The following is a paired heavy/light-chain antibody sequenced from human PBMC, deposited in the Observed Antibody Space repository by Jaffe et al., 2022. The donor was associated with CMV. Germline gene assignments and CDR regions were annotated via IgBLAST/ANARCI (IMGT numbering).Heavy chain of an antibody. J-gene: IGHJ5*02. CDR2: VSASGDTT. D-gene: IGHD3-16*01. CDR3: AKAGHYDFNPVNWFDP. CDR1: GFTFTIYA. Sequence: EVQLVESGGGLVQPGGSLTLSCAASGFTFTIYAMTWVRQVPGKGLEWVASVSASGDTTFHAASVKGRFAISRDTAKTTVFLQMNSLRTDDTAVYYCAKAGHYDFNPVNWFDPWGQGTLVIVSS. V-gene: IGHV3-23*04.
Light chain of an antibody. CDR2: ANG. CDR3: QSYDSRLSTWV. CDR1: SSNLGSGYH. Sequence: QSVLAQPPSVSGAPGQRVTISCTGSSSNLGSGYHVHWYQQLPGKAPKFLISANGKRPSGVPDRFSASKSGTSASLAISGLQAEDEADYYCQSYDSRLSTWVFGGGTKVTVL. J-gene: IGLJ3*02. V-gene: IGLV1-40*01.